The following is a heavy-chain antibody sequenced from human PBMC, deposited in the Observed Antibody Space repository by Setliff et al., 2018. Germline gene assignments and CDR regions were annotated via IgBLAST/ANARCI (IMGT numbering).Heavy chain of an antibody. CDR3: ARYYDSSGYYDADFDY. D-gene: IGHD3-22*01. Sequence: SETLSLTCAVYGGSFSGYYWSWIRQPPGKGLEWIGETNHSGSTNYNPSLKSRVTISVDTSKNQFSLKLSSVTAADTAVYYCARYYDSSGYYDADFDYWGQGTLVTVSS. CDR2: TNHSGST. CDR1: GGSFSGYY. J-gene: IGHJ4*02. V-gene: IGHV4-34*01.